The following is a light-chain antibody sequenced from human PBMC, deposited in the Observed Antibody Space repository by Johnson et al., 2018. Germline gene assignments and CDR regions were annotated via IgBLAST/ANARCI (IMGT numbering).Light chain of an antibody. CDR2: ENN. V-gene: IGLV1-51*02. Sequence: QSVLTQPPSVSAAPGQKVTISCSGSSSNIGNNYVSWYQQLPGTAPKLLIYENNKRPSGIPDRFSGSKSGTSATLGITGLQTGDEADYYCGPWDSSLSAGYVFGTGTQVTVL. J-gene: IGLJ1*01. CDR3: GPWDSSLSAGYV. CDR1: SSNIGNNY.